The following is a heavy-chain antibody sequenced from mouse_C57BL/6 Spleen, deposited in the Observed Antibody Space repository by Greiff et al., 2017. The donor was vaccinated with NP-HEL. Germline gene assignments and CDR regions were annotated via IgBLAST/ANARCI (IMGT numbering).Heavy chain of an antibody. V-gene: IGHV2-2*01. J-gene: IGHJ4*01. Sequence: VQGVESGPGLVQPSQSLSITCTVSGFSLTSYGVHWVRQSPGKGLEWLGVIWSGGSTDYNAAFISRLSISKDNSKSQVFFKMNSLQADDTAIYYCASYYDGYDAMDYWGQGTSVTVSS. D-gene: IGHD2-3*01. CDR3: ASYYDGYDAMDY. CDR1: GFSLTSYG. CDR2: IWSGGST.